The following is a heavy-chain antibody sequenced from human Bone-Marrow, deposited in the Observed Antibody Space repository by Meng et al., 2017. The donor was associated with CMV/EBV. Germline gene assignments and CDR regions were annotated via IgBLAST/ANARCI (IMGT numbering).Heavy chain of an antibody. CDR3: AKARGIRSSFDI. CDR2: IYYSGSP. D-gene: IGHD1-26*01. J-gene: IGHJ3*02. V-gene: IGHV4-38-2*01. Sequence: GSLRLSCAASGFTFSSYAMSWVRQAPGTGLEWIGTIYYSGSPYYRPSLESRVTMSVDTSKNHFSLKLNSVTAADTALYFCAKARGIRSSFDIWGQGTMVTVSS. CDR1: GFTFSSYA.